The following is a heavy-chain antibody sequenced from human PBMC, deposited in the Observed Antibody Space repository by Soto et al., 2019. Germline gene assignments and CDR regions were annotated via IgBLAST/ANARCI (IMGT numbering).Heavy chain of an antibody. D-gene: IGHD1-26*01. V-gene: IGHV1-2*02. CDR1: GYTFTGYY. J-gene: IGHJ4*02. CDR3: ARDLAKGGGSAGFDY. CDR2: INPKSGGT. Sequence: ASVKVSCKASGYTFTGYYIYWVRQAPGQGLEWMGWINPKSGGTMYPQKFQGRVTMTWDTSISTAYMALTRLRSDDTAVYYCARDLAKGGGSAGFDYWGQGTLVTVSS.